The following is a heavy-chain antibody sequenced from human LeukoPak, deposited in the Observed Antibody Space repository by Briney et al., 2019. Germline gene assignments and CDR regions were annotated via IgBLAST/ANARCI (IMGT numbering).Heavy chain of an antibody. CDR3: ARVRVVGYSSSWQMAWFDP. Sequence: ASVKVSCKASGYTFTGYYMHWVRQAPGQGLEWMGWINPNSGGTNYAQKFQGRVTMTRDTSISTAYMELSRLRSDDTAVYYCARVRVVGYSSSWQMAWFDPWGQGTLVTVSS. CDR2: INPNSGGT. V-gene: IGHV1-2*02. D-gene: IGHD6-13*01. CDR1: GYTFTGYY. J-gene: IGHJ5*02.